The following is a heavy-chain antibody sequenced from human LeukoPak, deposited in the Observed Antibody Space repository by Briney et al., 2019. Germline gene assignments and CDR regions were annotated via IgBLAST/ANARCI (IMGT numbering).Heavy chain of an antibody. Sequence: PGGSLRLSCTASGFTVSSNYMSWVRQAPGKGLEWVSVIYGGGTTYYADSVNGRFTISRDRSKNTVCLQMNSLRAEDTAVYYCATKPNYFDSSGYPGFDYWGQGTLVTVSS. CDR1: GFTVSSNY. CDR3: ATKPNYFDSSGYPGFDY. D-gene: IGHD3-22*01. V-gene: IGHV3-66*01. CDR2: IYGGGTT. J-gene: IGHJ4*02.